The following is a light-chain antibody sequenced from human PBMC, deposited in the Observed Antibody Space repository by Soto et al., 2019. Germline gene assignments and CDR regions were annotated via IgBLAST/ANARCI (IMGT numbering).Light chain of an antibody. CDR1: SSGVGSYNL. CDR2: EDI. J-gene: IGLJ2*01. CDR3: CSYAGGTSVV. Sequence: QSALTQPASVSGSPGQSITISCTGTSSGVGSYNLVSWYQQHPGKAPKLMIYEDIERPSGVSNRFSGSKSGNTASLTISGLQTEDEADYYCCSYAGGTSVVFGGGTKVTVL. V-gene: IGLV2-23*01.